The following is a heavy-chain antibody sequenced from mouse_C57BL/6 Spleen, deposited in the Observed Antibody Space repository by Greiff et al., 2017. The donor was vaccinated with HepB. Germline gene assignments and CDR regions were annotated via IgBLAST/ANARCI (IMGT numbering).Heavy chain of an antibody. CDR3: ARDHSNYAMDY. CDR1: GFTFSSYA. V-gene: IGHV5-4*01. J-gene: IGHJ4*01. D-gene: IGHD2-5*01. Sequence: DVKLVESGGGLVKPGGSLKLSCAASGFTFSSYAISWVRQTPEKRLEWVATISDGGSYTYYPDNVKGRFTISRDNAKNNLYLQMSHLKSEDTAMYYCARDHSNYAMDYWGQGTSVTVSS. CDR2: ISDGGSYT.